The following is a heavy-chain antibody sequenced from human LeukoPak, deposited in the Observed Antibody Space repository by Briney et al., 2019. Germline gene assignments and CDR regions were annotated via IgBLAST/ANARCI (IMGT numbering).Heavy chain of an antibody. CDR1: GGSFSGYY. CDR3: ARLGPYSSGYLYYFYYYMDV. Sequence: SETLSLTCAVYGGSFSGYYWSWIRQPAGKGLEWIGRIYTSGGTNYNPSLKSRVTMSVDTSKNQFSLNLTSVTAADTAVYYCARLGPYSSGYLYYFYYYMDVWGKGTTVTVSS. J-gene: IGHJ6*03. V-gene: IGHV4-59*10. CDR2: IYTSGGT. D-gene: IGHD3-22*01.